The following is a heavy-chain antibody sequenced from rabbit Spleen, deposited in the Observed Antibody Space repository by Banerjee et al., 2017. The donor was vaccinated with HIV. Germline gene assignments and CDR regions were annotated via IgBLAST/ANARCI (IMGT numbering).Heavy chain of an antibody. Sequence: QQQLVESGGGLVKPGASLTLTCTASGFSFSDTDYICWVRQAPGKGLEWIACIHGGSKNNIYYASWAKGRFTCSKTSSTTVTLQMTSLTVADTATYFCARDTGSSFSSYGMDLWGPGTLVTVS. J-gene: IGHJ6*01. CDR1: GFSFSDTDY. V-gene: IGHV1S45*01. CDR2: IHGGSKNNI. D-gene: IGHD8-1*01. CDR3: ARDTGSSFSSYGMDL.